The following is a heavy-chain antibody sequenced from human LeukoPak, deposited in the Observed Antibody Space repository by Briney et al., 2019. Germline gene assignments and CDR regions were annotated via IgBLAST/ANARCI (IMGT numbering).Heavy chain of an antibody. CDR3: AKDMWLGY. V-gene: IGHV3-9*01. Sequence: PGRSLRLSCAASGFTFDDYAMRWVRQAPGKGLEWVSGISWNSGSIGYADSVKGRFTISRDNAKNSLYLQMNSLRAEDTALYYCAKDMWLGYWGQGTLVTVSS. D-gene: IGHD2-21*01. CDR2: ISWNSGSI. J-gene: IGHJ4*02. CDR1: GFTFDDYA.